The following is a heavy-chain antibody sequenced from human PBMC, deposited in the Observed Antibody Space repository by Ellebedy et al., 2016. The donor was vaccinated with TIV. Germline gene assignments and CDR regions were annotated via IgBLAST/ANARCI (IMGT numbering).Heavy chain of an antibody. Sequence: SGPTLVKPTQTLTLTCTFSGFSLTTRPVGVGWIRQPPGRALEWLALIYWDDDKRYSPSLKNRLTITKDTTKNQVFLTMTNVDPVDTATYYCAHRQTLSGSWNFGSFDYWGQGTLVTVSS. CDR3: AHRQTLSGSWNFGSFDY. V-gene: IGHV2-5*02. J-gene: IGHJ4*02. CDR2: IYWDDDK. D-gene: IGHD1-26*01. CDR1: GFSLTTRPVG.